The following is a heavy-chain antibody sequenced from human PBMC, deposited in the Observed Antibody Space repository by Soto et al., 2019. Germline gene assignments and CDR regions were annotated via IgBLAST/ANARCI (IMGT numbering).Heavy chain of an antibody. CDR2: IDPSDSYT. J-gene: IGHJ6*02. D-gene: IGHD6-13*01. CDR3: ARQPLVAAASYYYYGMDV. Sequence: GESLKISCKGSGYSFTSYWISWVRQMPGKGLEWMGRIDPSDSYTNYSPSFQGHVTISADKSISTAYLQWSSLKASDTAMYYCARQPLVAAASYYYYGMDVWGQGTTVTVYS. CDR1: GYSFTSYW. V-gene: IGHV5-10-1*01.